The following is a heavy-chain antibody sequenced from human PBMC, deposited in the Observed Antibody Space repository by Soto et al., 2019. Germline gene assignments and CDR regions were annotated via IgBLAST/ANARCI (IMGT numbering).Heavy chain of an antibody. Sequence: EVQLLESGGGLVQPGGSLRLSCATSGFTFGSYAMAWVRQAPGKGLEWVSGISGSGGITYHAASVKGRFSISRDNSRNMLYLQMNSLGAEDTAVYYRARAAHYDFWSGYYYMDVWGIGTTVTVSS. V-gene: IGHV3-23*01. D-gene: IGHD3-3*01. J-gene: IGHJ6*03. CDR3: ARAAHYDFWSGYYYMDV. CDR1: GFTFGSYA. CDR2: ISGSGGIT.